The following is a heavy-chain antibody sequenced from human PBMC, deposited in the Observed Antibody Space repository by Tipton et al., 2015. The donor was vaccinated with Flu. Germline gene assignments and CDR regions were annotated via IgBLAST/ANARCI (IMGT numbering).Heavy chain of an antibody. CDR1: GGPISSSSYY. CDR3: ASLTIAVAGDDAFDI. Sequence: TLSLTCTVSGGPISSSSYYWGWIRQPPGKGLEWIGSIYYSGSTYYNPSLKSRVTISVDTSKNQFSLKLSSVTAADTAVYYCASLTIAVAGDDAFDIWGQGTMVTVSS. V-gene: IGHV4-39*07. D-gene: IGHD6-19*01. CDR2: IYYSGST. J-gene: IGHJ3*02.